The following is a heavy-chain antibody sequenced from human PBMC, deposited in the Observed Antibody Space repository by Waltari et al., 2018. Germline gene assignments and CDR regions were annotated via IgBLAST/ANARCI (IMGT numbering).Heavy chain of an antibody. Sequence: EVQLLESGGGLVQPGGSLRLSCAASGFTFSSYAMSWVRQAPGKGLEWVSAISGRCGSTYYADSVKGRFTISRDNSKNTLYLQMNSLRAEDTAVYYCAKARGAIGGPNWFDPWGQGTLVTVSS. CDR1: GFTFSSYA. CDR3: AKARGAIGGPNWFDP. CDR2: ISGRCGST. V-gene: IGHV3-23*01. J-gene: IGHJ5*02. D-gene: IGHD3-10*01.